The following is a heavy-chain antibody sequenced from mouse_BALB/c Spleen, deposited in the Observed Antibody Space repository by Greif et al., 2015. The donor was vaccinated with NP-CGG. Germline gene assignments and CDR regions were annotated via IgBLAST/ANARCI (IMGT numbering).Heavy chain of an antibody. J-gene: IGHJ1*01. CDR2: IDPANGNT. CDR1: GFNIKDTY. Sequence: EVKVEESGAELVRPGASVKLSCTASGFNIKDTYMHWVKQKPEQGLEWIGGIDPANGNTKYDPKFQGKATITADTSSNTAYLQLSSLTSEDTAVYYCARWDWYFDVWGAGTTVTVSS. CDR3: ARWDWYFDV. V-gene: IGHV14-3*02.